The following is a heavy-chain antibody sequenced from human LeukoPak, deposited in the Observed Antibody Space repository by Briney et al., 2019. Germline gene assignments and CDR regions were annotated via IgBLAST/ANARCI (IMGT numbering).Heavy chain of an antibody. D-gene: IGHD2-21*02. V-gene: IGHV4-38-2*02. CDR2: IYHSGST. CDR1: GYSISSGYY. J-gene: IGHJ4*02. CDR3: ARGEHIVVVTAAFDY. Sequence: SETLSLTCTVSGYSISSGYYWGWIRQPPGKGLEWIGSIYHSGSTYYNPSLKSRVTISVDTSKNQFSLKLSSVTAADTAVYYCARGEHIVVVTAAFDYWGQGTLVTVSS.